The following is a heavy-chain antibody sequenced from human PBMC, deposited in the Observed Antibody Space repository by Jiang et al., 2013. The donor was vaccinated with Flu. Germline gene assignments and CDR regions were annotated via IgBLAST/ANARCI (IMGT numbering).Heavy chain of an antibody. Sequence: KPTQTLTLTCTFSGFSLSTSGVGVGWIRQPPGKALEWLALIYWNDDKRYSPSLKSRLTITEDTSKNQVVLTMTNMDPVDTATYYCAHSTYYYDSSGYYVYWGQGTLVTVSS. CDR1: GFSLSTSGVG. CDR3: AHSTYYYDSSGYYVY. V-gene: IGHV2-5*01. D-gene: IGHD3-22*01. J-gene: IGHJ4*02. CDR2: IYWNDDK.